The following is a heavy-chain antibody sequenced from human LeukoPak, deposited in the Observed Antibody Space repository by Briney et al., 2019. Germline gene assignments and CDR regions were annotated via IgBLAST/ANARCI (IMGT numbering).Heavy chain of an antibody. D-gene: IGHD6-13*01. V-gene: IGHV3-30*18. CDR3: AKDMGYSSSWSGVFDI. Sequence: GGSLRLSCAASGFTFSSYGMHWVRQALGKGLEWEAVISYDGSNKYYADSVKGRFTISRDNSKNTLYLQMNSLRAEDTAVYYCAKDMGYSSSWSGVFDIWGQGTMVTVSS. J-gene: IGHJ3*02. CDR1: GFTFSSYG. CDR2: ISYDGSNK.